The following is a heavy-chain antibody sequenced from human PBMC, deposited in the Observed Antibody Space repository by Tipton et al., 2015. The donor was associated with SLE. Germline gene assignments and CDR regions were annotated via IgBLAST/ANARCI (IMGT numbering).Heavy chain of an antibody. CDR2: IYYSGST. V-gene: IGHV4-59*08. Sequence: LRLSCTVSGGSINNYYWSWIRQPPGKGLEWIGYIYYSGSTNYNPSLKSRVTISLDTSENQFSLKVTSVTAADTAVYYCARLSAYYRVFDLWGQGTQVTVSS. CDR3: ARLSAYYRVFDL. J-gene: IGHJ4*02. D-gene: IGHD3-3*01. CDR1: GGSINNYY.